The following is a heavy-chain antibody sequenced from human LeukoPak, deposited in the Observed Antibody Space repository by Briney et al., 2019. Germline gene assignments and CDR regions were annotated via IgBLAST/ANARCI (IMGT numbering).Heavy chain of an antibody. Sequence: KTGGSLRLSCAASGFTFSSYTMHWVRLAPGKGLEWVSSISSRSDYIYYGDSVKGRFTVSRDNAKNSLYLQMNSLRAEDTAVYYCARERVGVAVRYYGMDVWGQGTTVTVSS. CDR3: ARERVGVAVRYYGMDV. CDR2: ISSRSDYI. D-gene: IGHD2-15*01. J-gene: IGHJ6*02. CDR1: GFTFSSYT. V-gene: IGHV3-21*01.